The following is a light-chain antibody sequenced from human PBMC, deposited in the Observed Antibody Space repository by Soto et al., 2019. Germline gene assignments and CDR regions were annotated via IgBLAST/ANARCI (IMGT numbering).Light chain of an antibody. J-gene: IGKJ4*01. V-gene: IGKV3-20*01. CDR2: GAS. CDR1: QSIGSSY. CDR3: QQYGTTPLT. Sequence: EMVLTQSPGTRSLSPGERATRSCRASQSIGSSYLAWYQQKPGQAPRLLIYGASTRARGIPDRFSGSGSGTDFTLTISSLEPEDFAVYFCQQYGTTPLTFGGGTKVDIK.